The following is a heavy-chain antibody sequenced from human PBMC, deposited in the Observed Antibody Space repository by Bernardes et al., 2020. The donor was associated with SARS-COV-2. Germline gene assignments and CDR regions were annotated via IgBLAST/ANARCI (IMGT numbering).Heavy chain of an antibody. Sequence: ASVKVSCKASGYTFTGNYMHWVRQAPGQGLEWMGWINPASGGTHYAQKFQGKVTMTRDTSISTAYMELSRLRSDDTAVYYCARGVAAFDYWGQGTLVTVSS. V-gene: IGHV1-2*02. CDR1: GYTFTGNY. D-gene: IGHD6-13*01. CDR3: ARGVAAFDY. J-gene: IGHJ4*02. CDR2: INPASGGT.